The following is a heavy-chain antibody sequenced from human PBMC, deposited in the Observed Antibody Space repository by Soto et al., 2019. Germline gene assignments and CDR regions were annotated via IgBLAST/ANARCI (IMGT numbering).Heavy chain of an antibody. J-gene: IGHJ3*02. CDR2: MSPNTGTI. Sequence: ASVKVSCKASGYTFTSYDINWVRQATGQGPEWMGWMSPNTGTIVYAQKFQGRVTMTRNTSTSTAYMTLSSLRSEDTAVYYCARDRQRIKTYEAFDIWGQGTTVTV. V-gene: IGHV1-8*01. CDR1: GYTFTSYD. D-gene: IGHD1-20*01. CDR3: ARDRQRIKTYEAFDI.